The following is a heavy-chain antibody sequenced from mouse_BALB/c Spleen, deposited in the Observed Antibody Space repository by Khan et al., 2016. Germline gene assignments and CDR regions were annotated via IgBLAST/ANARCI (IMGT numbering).Heavy chain of an antibody. CDR3: AKGVEAMDY. V-gene: IGHV1-81*01. CDR2: IYPGSGST. J-gene: IGHJ4*01. CDR1: GYTFTDYV. Sequence: QVQLQQSGPELVKPGASVKMSCKASGYTFTDYVISWVKQRTGQSLEWIGEIYPGSGSTYYNEKFKGKATLTADKSSNTAYMQLGSLTAEDSAVYFCAKGVEAMDYWGQGTSVTVSS.